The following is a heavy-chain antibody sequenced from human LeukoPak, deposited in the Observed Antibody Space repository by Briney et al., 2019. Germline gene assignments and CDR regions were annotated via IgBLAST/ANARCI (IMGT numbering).Heavy chain of an antibody. CDR2: IHYTGST. V-gene: IGHV4-59*01. Sequence: SETLSLTCTVSGGSINSYYWSWIRQPPGKGLECIGYIHYTGSTNYNPSLKSRVTISVDTSKNQFSLKLSSVTAADTAIYYCARGGYYGSGNDFRFDPWGQGTLVTVSS. D-gene: IGHD3-10*01. CDR1: GGSINSYY. CDR3: ARGGYYGSGNDFRFDP. J-gene: IGHJ5*02.